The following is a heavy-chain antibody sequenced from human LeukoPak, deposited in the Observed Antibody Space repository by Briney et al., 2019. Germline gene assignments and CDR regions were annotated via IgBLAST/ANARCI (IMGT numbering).Heavy chain of an antibody. CDR1: GYTFTSYG. V-gene: IGHV1-18*01. Sequence: ASVKVSCKASGYTFTSYGISWVRQAPGQGLEWMGWISAYNGNTNYAQKLQGRVTMTTDTSTSTAYMELRSLRSDDTAVYYCARDGCSSTSCHLGYAFDIWGQGTMVTVSS. D-gene: IGHD2-2*01. J-gene: IGHJ3*02. CDR2: ISAYNGNT. CDR3: ARDGCSSTSCHLGYAFDI.